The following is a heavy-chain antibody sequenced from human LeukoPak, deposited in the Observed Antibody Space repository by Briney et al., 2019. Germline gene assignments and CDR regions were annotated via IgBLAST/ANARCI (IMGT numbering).Heavy chain of an antibody. CDR3: ARGQARLAWFDP. CDR2: INHSGST. Sequence: SETLSLTCAVYGGSFSGYYWSWIRQPPGKGLEWIGEINHSGSTNYNPSLKSRVTMSLDTSKNQFSLRLRSVTAADTAVYYCARGQARLAWFDPWGQGTLVTVSS. D-gene: IGHD6-19*01. J-gene: IGHJ5*02. CDR1: GGSFSGYY. V-gene: IGHV4-34*01.